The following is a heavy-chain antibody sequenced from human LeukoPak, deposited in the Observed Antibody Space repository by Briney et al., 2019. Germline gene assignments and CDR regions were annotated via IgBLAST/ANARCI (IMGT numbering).Heavy chain of an antibody. CDR3: ARGGPPRYYYDSSGYYGFDY. D-gene: IGHD3-22*01. V-gene: IGHV4-31*03. CDR1: GGSISSGGYY. J-gene: IGHJ4*02. Sequence: SETLSLTCTVSGGSISSGGYYWSWIRQHPGKGLEWIGCIYYSGSTYYNPSLKSRVTKSVDTSKNQFSLKLSSVTAADTAVYSCARGGPPRYYYDSSGYYGFDYWGQGTLVTVSS. CDR2: IYYSGST.